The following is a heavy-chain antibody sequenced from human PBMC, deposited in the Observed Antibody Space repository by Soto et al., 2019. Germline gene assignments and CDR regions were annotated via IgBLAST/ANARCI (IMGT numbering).Heavy chain of an antibody. J-gene: IGHJ4*02. D-gene: IGHD1-26*01. CDR1: GFTFRDYG. Sequence: GGSLRLSCVASGFTFRDYGMHWVRQAPGKGLEWVAGISHHGLKEHYADSVKGRFTISRDNSNKTVYLQLNSLRGDDTAVYYCAKDWVGGSNKYYFDYWGQGTLVTVAS. V-gene: IGHV3-30*18. CDR3: AKDWVGGSNKYYFDY. CDR2: ISHHGLKE.